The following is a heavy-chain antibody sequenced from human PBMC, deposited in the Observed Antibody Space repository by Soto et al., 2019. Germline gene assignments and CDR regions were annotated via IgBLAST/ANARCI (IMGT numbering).Heavy chain of an antibody. CDR3: ARDDEYSGNGMDV. D-gene: IGHD3-10*01. V-gene: IGHV3-33*01. Sequence: QVQLVESGGGVVQPGRSLRLSCAASGFTFSNYGMHWVRQAPGKGLEWVAGILNDGSNRYHADSVKDRFTISRDNSKTTLSFQMHRLRADDTAVYYCARDDEYSGNGMDVWGPGTTVTVS. CDR1: GFTFSNYG. J-gene: IGHJ6*02. CDR2: ILNDGSNR.